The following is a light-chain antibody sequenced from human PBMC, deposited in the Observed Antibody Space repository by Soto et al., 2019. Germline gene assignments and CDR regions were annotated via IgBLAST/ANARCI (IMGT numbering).Light chain of an antibody. CDR2: DAA. Sequence: IQMTQSPCTLSASLGDRVTITCRASQRVSIWLAWYQQKPGKAPRLLIYDAASLKTGVPSRFSGSGSGTTFTLTISSLQPDDFASYCCQYDSSFGQGTKVDIK. V-gene: IGKV1-5*01. J-gene: IGKJ2*01. CDR3: QYDSS. CDR1: QRVSIW.